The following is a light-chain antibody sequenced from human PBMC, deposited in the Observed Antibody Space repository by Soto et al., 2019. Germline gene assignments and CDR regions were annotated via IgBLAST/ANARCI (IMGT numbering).Light chain of an antibody. J-gene: IGKJ1*01. V-gene: IGKV1-39*01. CDR3: QQTYTNPQT. CDR1: QTSATY. Sequence: DIQMTQSPSFMSTSXCPCVTIAXXASQTSATYINWYQQKSGSAPRLLIYEASGLQSGVPSRFSGSGSGTHFVLTISNFQPEDSATYFCQQTYTNPQTFGQGTKVDI. CDR2: EAS.